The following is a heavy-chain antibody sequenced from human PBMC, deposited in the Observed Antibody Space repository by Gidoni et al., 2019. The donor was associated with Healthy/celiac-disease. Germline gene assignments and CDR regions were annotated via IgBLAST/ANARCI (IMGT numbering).Heavy chain of an antibody. CDR3: ARPRGSGSYYFYAFDI. Sequence: QVQLVQSGAEVKKPGASVKVSCKASGYTFPSYDINWVRQATGQGLAWMGWMNPNSGNTGYAQKFQGRVTMTRNTSISTAYMELSSLRSEDTAVYYCARPRGSGSYYFYAFDIWGQGTMVTVSS. V-gene: IGHV1-8*01. CDR2: MNPNSGNT. D-gene: IGHD3-10*01. CDR1: GYTFPSYD. J-gene: IGHJ3*02.